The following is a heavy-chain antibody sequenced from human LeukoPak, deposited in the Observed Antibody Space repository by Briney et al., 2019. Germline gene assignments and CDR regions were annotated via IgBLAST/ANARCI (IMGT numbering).Heavy chain of an antibody. J-gene: IGHJ6*02. CDR1: GFTFNNYA. CDR3: AKEEWLRRDYYGMDV. CDR2: ISGNGGTT. V-gene: IGHV3-23*01. D-gene: IGHD5-12*01. Sequence: GGFVTLFCAASGFTFNNYAMRWLRQAPGKGLEWVSTISGNGGTTYNADSVKGRCTISRDNSKNTLYLQMNSLRAEDTAVYYCAKEEWLRRDYYGMDVWGQGTTVTVSS.